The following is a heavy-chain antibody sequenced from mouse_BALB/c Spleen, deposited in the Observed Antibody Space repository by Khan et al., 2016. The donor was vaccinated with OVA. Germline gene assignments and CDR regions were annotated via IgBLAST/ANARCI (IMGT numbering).Heavy chain of an antibody. CDR2: IFPGSGDT. D-gene: IGHD1-1*01. V-gene: IGHV1-77*01. Sequence: QVQLQQSGPELVKPGSSMKMSCKASGYTFTDYVLNWVKQRTGQGLEWIGQIFPGSGDTYYNEKFKDKATLTADKSSNTVYMQLGSLTSEDSAVYFCARSWYGSLVYWGQGTTLTVSS. CDR1: GYTFTDYV. CDR3: ARSWYGSLVY. J-gene: IGHJ2*01.